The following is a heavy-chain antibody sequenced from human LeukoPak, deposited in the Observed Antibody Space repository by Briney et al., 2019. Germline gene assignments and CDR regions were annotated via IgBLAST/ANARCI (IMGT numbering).Heavy chain of an antibody. CDR3: AREFDQLHDY. CDR1: GFTFSSYA. Sequence: GRSPRLSCAASGFTFSSYAMHWVRQAPGKGLEWVAVISYDGSNKYYADSVKGRFTISRDNSKNTLYLQMNSLRAEDTAVYYCAREFDQLHDYWGQGTLVTVSS. CDR2: ISYDGSNK. J-gene: IGHJ4*02. D-gene: IGHD2-2*01. V-gene: IGHV3-30*04.